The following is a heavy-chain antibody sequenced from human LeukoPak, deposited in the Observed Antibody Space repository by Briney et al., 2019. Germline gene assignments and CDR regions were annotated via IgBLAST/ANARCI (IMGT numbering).Heavy chain of an antibody. CDR2: IKSDGSST. CDR3: TRSTMTTPPNY. V-gene: IGHV3-74*01. Sequence: GGSLGLSCAASGFTFSIYWMHWVRQAPGKGLVCVSRIKSDGSSTSYADSVKGRFTISRDNARNTLYLQMNRLMFEDTAAYFCTRSTMTTPPNYWGQGTLVTVSS. J-gene: IGHJ4*02. D-gene: IGHD4-17*01. CDR1: GFTFSIYW.